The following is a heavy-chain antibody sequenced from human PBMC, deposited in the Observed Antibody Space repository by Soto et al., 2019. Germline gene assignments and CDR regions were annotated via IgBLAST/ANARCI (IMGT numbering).Heavy chain of an antibody. CDR1: GFTFSSYA. D-gene: IGHD6-13*01. CDR3: AKAAGQQLLLVAAFDL. CDR2: FSGSGGGT. V-gene: IGHV3-23*01. Sequence: EVQLLESGGALVQPGGSLRLSCEASGFTFSSYAMSWVRQAPGKGLEWVSAFSGSGGGTYYADSVKGRFTISRDNSKNPRYLQMNSLRAEDTAVYYCAKAAGQQLLLVAAFDLWGQGTMVTVSS. J-gene: IGHJ3*01.